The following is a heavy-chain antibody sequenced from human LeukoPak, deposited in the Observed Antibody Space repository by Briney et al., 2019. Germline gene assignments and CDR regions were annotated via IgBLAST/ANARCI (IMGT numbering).Heavy chain of an antibody. CDR1: GFTFSSYA. CDR2: ISGSGGST. V-gene: IGHV3-23*01. Sequence: PGGSLRLSCAASGFTFSSYAMSWVRQAPGKGLEWVSDISGSGGSTYYADSVKGRFTISRDNSKNTLYLQMNSLRAEDTAVYYCAKDRVGYCISTSCVWPVDYWGQGTLVTVSS. J-gene: IGHJ4*02. D-gene: IGHD2-2*01. CDR3: AKDRVGYCISTSCVWPVDY.